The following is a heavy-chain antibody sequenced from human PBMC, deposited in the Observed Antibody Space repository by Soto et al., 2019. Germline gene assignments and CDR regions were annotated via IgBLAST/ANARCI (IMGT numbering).Heavy chain of an antibody. CDR1: GFTFSSYG. V-gene: IGHV3-30*18. CDR2: ISYDGSNK. Sequence: PGGSLILSCAASGFTFSSYGMHWVRQAPGKGLEWVAVISYDGSNKYYADSVKGRFTISRDNSKNTLYLQMNSLRAEDTAVYYCAKGATVTRNLDAFDIWGQGTMVTVSS. CDR3: AKGATVTRNLDAFDI. J-gene: IGHJ3*02. D-gene: IGHD4-4*01.